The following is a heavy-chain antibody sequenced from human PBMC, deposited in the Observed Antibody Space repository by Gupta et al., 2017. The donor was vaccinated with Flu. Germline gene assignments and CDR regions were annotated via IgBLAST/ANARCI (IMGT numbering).Heavy chain of an antibody. D-gene: IGHD2-2*02. CDR3: AREKLWSTASCYRWLDP. Sequence: QVQLVQSGAEVKKPGASVKVSCRASGYTFIGYYIHWVRQAPGQGLEWMGRINPKSGSTNYVQKCQGRVTITTDTSINTADIELSRLGYEEAAVYFCAREKLWSTASCYRWLDPWGQGTLVPVSS. CDR1: GYTFIGYY. V-gene: IGHV1-2*06. J-gene: IGHJ5*02. CDR2: INPKSGST.